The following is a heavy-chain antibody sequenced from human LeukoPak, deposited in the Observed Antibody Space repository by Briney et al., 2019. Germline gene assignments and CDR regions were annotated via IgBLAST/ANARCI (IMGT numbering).Heavy chain of an antibody. CDR3: ARDTVMMVGSYYYGKDV. CDR1: GYTFNSFG. V-gene: IGHV1-18*01. Sequence: GASVKVSCKASGYTFNSFGISWVRQAPGQGLEWMGRISAYNGNTHHPEKLQGRLTMTTDTPTSTAYMELRSLRSDDTAIYYCARDTVMMVGSYYYGKDVWGQGTTVTVSS. J-gene: IGHJ6*02. D-gene: IGHD2-15*01. CDR2: ISAYNGNT.